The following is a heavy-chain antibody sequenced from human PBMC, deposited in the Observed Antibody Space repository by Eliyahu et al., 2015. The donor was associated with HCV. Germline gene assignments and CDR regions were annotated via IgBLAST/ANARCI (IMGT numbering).Heavy chain of an antibody. Sequence: QVQLQESGPGLVKPSETLSLTCTVXGGSISSYYWSWIRQPPGKGLEWIGYIYYSGSTNYNPSLKSRVIISVDTSKNQFSLKLSSVTAADTAVYYCAREGISGSGRPFDYWGQGTLVTVSS. CDR1: GGSISSYY. J-gene: IGHJ4*02. CDR3: AREGISGSGRPFDY. D-gene: IGHD3-10*01. V-gene: IGHV4-59*01. CDR2: IYYSGST.